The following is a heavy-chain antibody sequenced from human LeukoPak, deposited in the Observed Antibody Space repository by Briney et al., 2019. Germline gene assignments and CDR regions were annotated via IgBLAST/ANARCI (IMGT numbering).Heavy chain of an antibody. Sequence: GGSLRLSCVGSGFTFRSHAMSWVRQAPEKGLEFVSGIYENGGTTYYADSVKGRFSISRDNAKNTVYLQMNSLRDEDTGVYYCARANPADFDLWGRGTLVTVSS. J-gene: IGHJ2*01. V-gene: IGHV3-23*01. CDR2: IYENGGTT. CDR1: GFTFRSHA. D-gene: IGHD1-14*01. CDR3: ARANPADFDL.